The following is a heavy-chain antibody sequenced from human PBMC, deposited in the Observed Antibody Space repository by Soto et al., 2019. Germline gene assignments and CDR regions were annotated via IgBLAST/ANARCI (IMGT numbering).Heavy chain of an antibody. Sequence: EVQLLESGGGLVQPGGSLRLSCAASGFTFSSYAMSWVRQAPGKGLEWVSAISGSGGSTYYADSVKGRFTISRDNSKNTLYLQRNRLRAEDTAVYYCAEKTLSYVDHTPYWGQGTLVTVSS. J-gene: IGHJ4*02. V-gene: IGHV3-23*01. CDR3: AEKTLSYVDHTPY. CDR2: ISGSGGST. CDR1: GFTFSSYA. D-gene: IGHD4-17*01.